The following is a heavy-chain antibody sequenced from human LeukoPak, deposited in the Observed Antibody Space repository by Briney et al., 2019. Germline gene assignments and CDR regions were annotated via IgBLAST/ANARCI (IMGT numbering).Heavy chain of an antibody. Sequence: GASVKVSCKASGGTFSSYAISWVRQAPGQGLEWMGGIIPIFGTANYAQKFQGRVTITADKSTSTAYMELSSLRSEDTAVYYCAKAAATRGYFDYWGQGTLVTVSS. CDR3: AKAAATRGYFDY. V-gene: IGHV1-69*06. CDR1: GGTFSSYA. CDR2: IIPIFGTA. J-gene: IGHJ4*02.